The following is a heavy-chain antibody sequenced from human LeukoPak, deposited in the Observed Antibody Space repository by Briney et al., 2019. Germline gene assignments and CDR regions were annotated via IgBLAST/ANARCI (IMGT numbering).Heavy chain of an antibody. J-gene: IGHJ4*02. CDR2: ISSSSSYI. CDR3: ASAQRYGSGSYYKAFFDY. Sequence: GGSLRLSCAASGFTFSSYSMNWVRQAPGKGLEWVSSISSSSSYIYYADSVKGRFTISRDNAKNSLYLQMNSLRAEDTAVYYCASAQRYGSGSYYKAFFDYWGQGTLVTVSS. CDR1: GFTFSSYS. V-gene: IGHV3-21*01. D-gene: IGHD3-10*01.